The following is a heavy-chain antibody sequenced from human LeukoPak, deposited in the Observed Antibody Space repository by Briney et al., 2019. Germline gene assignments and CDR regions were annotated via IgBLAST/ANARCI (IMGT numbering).Heavy chain of an antibody. CDR2: IRYDGSNK. D-gene: IGHD6-19*01. CDR1: GFTFSSNA. V-gene: IGHV3-30*02. Sequence: GGSLRLSCAASGFTFSSNAMHWVRQAPGKGLEWVAFIRYDGSNKYYADSVKGRFTISRDNSKNTLYLQMNSLRAEDTALYYCAKDRTGIALAGMFFDVWGQGTLVTVSS. J-gene: IGHJ4*02. CDR3: AKDRTGIALAGMFFDV.